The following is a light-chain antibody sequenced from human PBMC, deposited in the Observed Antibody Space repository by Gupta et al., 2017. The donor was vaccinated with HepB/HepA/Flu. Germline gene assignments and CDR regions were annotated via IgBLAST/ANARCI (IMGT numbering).Light chain of an antibody. CDR2: GNT. CDR3: QSYDSSLSGSV. Sequence: QSVLTQPPSVSGAPGQRITISCTGSRSNIGAGFDVPWYQQLPGTAPQLLLYGNTNRPSGVPDRFSGSKSGTSASLAISGLQAEDEADYYCQSYDSSLSGSVFGGGTKLTVL. V-gene: IGLV1-40*01. J-gene: IGLJ3*02. CDR1: RSNIGAGFD.